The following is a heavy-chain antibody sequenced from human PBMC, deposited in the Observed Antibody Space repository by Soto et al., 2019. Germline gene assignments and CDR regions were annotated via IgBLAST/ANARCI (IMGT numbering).Heavy chain of an antibody. CDR1: GFSLTNTGVT. V-gene: IGHV2-5*01. CDR2: MYWHDDK. J-gene: IGHJ5*01. Sequence: SCPTLVNPTQTLTLTCTFSGFSLTNTGVTVGWILQPPGKALEWLALMYWHDDKRYNPSLRNRLTIAKDTSKNRVVLTLANVGPVDTATYFCAHSHFEILTGPFDSWGRGTLVTVSS. D-gene: IGHD3-9*01. CDR3: AHSHFEILTGPFDS.